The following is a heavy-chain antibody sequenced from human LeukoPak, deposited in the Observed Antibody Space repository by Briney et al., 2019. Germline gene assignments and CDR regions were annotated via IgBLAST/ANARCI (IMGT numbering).Heavy chain of an antibody. D-gene: IGHD1-26*01. V-gene: IGHV1-69*05. J-gene: IGHJ4*02. CDR2: IIPIFGTA. CDR3: ARWVGATGNDY. Sequence: LGSSVKVPCKASGGTFSSYAISWVRQAPGQGLEWMGGIIPIFGTANYAQKFQGRVTIATDESTSTAYMEPSSLRSEDTAVYYCARWVGATGNDYWGQGTLVTVSS. CDR1: GGTFSSYA.